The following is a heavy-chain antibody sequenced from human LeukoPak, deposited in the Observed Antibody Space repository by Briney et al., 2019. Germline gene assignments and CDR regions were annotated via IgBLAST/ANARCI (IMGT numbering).Heavy chain of an antibody. CDR1: GGSVTSSTYY. J-gene: IGHJ5*02. CDR2: APYSGYT. V-gene: IGHV4-39*01. Sequence: SETLSLTCTVSGGSVTSSTYYWAWIRQPPGKGLEWIGSAPYSGYTYYNPSLKSRVTISVDTSKNQFSLKLGSVTAADTAVYYCGGVVRVSNWFDPWGQGTLVTVSS. CDR3: GGVVRVSNWFDP. D-gene: IGHD3-10*01.